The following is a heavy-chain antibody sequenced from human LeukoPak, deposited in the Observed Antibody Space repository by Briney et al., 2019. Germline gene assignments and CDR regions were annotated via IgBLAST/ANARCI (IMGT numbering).Heavy chain of an antibody. Sequence: GGSLRLSCAASGFTFSIYGMHWVRQAPGKGLEWVAFIRFNGSNQYYADSVKGRFTISRDNSKNTLYLQMNSLRAEDTAVYYCARESTGTTLSEFDYWGQGTLVTVYS. V-gene: IGHV3-30*02. CDR3: ARESTGTTLSEFDY. CDR1: GFTFSIYG. CDR2: IRFNGSNQ. D-gene: IGHD1-7*01. J-gene: IGHJ4*02.